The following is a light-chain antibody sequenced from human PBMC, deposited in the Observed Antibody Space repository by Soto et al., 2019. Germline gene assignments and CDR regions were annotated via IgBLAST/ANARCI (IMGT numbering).Light chain of an antibody. J-gene: IGKJ4*01. CDR1: QGISRY. Sequence: EMVLTQSPATLSLSPGETATLSCKTSQGISRYLAWYQQRPGQAPRLLIYDASTRATGVPARFSGNGSRTDFTLTIARLEPEDFAGYYCQQRSYWRFGGGTRVQIK. CDR2: DAS. V-gene: IGKV3D-11*01. CDR3: QQRSYWR.